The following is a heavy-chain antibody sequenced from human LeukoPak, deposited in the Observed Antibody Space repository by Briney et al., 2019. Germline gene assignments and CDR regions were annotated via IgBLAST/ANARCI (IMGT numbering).Heavy chain of an antibody. CDR3: ARGAVLLLWFGELLNLGWFDP. CDR2: INPKNGDT. Sequence: ASVKVSCKASGYTFSDNFMHWVRQAPGQGLEWMGWINPKNGDTNYAQKFQGRVTMTRDTSISTAYMELSRLRSDDTAVYYCARGAVLLLWFGELLNLGWFDPWGQGTLVTVSS. V-gene: IGHV1-2*02. CDR1: GYTFSDNF. D-gene: IGHD3-10*01. J-gene: IGHJ5*02.